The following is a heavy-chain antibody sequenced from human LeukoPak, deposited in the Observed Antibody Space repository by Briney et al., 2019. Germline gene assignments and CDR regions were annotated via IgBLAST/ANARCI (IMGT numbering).Heavy chain of an antibody. J-gene: IGHJ4*02. D-gene: IGHD4-17*01. CDR1: GFTFSSYG. CDR2: ISNDGSKR. V-gene: IGHV3-30*18. Sequence: GRSLRLSCAASGFTFSSYGMHWVRQAPGKGLEWVAAISNDGSKRYSVDPVKGRFTISRDNSKNTLDLQMNSLRAEDTALYYCAKAYGDYVHYFDYWGQGALVTVSS. CDR3: AKAYGDYVHYFDY.